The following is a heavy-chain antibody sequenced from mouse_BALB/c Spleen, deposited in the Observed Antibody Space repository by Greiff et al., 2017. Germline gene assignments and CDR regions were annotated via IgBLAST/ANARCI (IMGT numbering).Heavy chain of an antibody. V-gene: IGHV1S137*01. Sequence: VQLQQSGAELVRPGVSVKISCKGSGYTFTDYAMHWVKQSHAKSLEWIGVISTYYGDASYNQKFKGKATMTVDKSSSTAYMELARLTSEDSAIYYCARRYGNYYAMDYWGQGTSVTVSS. J-gene: IGHJ4*01. CDR1: GYTFTDYA. CDR2: ISTYYGDA. D-gene: IGHD2-10*02. CDR3: ARRYGNYYAMDY.